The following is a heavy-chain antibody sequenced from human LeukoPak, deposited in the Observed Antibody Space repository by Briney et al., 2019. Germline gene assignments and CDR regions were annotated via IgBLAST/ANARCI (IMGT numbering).Heavy chain of an antibody. V-gene: IGHV3-15*01. D-gene: IGHD5-18*01. Sequence: GGSLRLSCAASGFTFSSAWMSWVRRAPGKGLEWVGRIKAKTNGGTADYPAPVKGRFTISRDDSRNTMYLQMNSLKSDDTAVYHCATEGFIYGYHGIDAWGQGTIVTVSS. CDR2: IKAKTNGGTA. CDR1: GFTFSSAW. J-gene: IGHJ3*01. CDR3: ATEGFIYGYHGIDA.